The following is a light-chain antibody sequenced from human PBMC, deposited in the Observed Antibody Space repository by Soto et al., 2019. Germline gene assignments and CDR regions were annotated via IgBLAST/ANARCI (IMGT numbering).Light chain of an antibody. CDR2: DAS. CDR1: QSVSSN. J-gene: IGKJ1*01. CDR3: QQRTKWRT. V-gene: IGKV3-11*01. Sequence: EIVMTQSAATLSVSPGERATLSCRASQSVSSNLAWYQQKPGQAPRLLIYDASNRATGIPARFSGSASGTDFTLTISSLEPEDFAVYYCQQRTKWRTFGQGTKVDIK.